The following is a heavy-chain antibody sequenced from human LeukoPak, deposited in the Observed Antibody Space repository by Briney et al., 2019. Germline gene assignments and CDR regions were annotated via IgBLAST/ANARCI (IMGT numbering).Heavy chain of an antibody. Sequence: SVKVSCKASGGTFSSYAISWVRQAPGQGLEWMGGSIPIFGTANYAQKFQGRVTITADESTSTAYMELSSLRSEDTAVYYCARYPLSYSSNWHYYFDYWGQGTLLTVSS. CDR2: SIPIFGTA. J-gene: IGHJ4*02. V-gene: IGHV1-69*13. CDR3: ARYPLSYSSNWHYYFDY. CDR1: GGTFSSYA. D-gene: IGHD6-13*01.